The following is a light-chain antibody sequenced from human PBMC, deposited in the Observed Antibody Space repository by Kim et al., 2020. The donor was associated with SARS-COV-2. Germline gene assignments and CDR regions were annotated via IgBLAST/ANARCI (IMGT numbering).Light chain of an antibody. Sequence: EIIMTQSPATLSLSPGERATLSCRASQIIDNKLAWYQQKPGQAPRLLIHGASTRATGIPASLSGSGSGTEFILTINSLQSEDFAVYYCQQYNEWPRTFGQGTKVDIK. V-gene: IGKV3-15*01. CDR2: GAS. CDR1: QIIDNK. J-gene: IGKJ1*01. CDR3: QQYNEWPRT.